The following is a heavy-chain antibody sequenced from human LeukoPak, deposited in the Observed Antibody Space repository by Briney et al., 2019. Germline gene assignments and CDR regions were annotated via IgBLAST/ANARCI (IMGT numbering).Heavy chain of an antibody. CDR3: AKAMGRTMVRGVITLDV. D-gene: IGHD3-10*01. J-gene: IGHJ6*04. CDR2: ISRSDDST. Sequence: GGSLRLSCAASGFIFSSYALGWVRQAPGKGLEWVSAISRSDDSTYYADSVKGRFTISRDNSKNTLYLQMNSLRAEDTAVYYCAKAMGRTMVRGVITLDVWGKGTTVTVSS. CDR1: GFIFSSYA. V-gene: IGHV3-23*01.